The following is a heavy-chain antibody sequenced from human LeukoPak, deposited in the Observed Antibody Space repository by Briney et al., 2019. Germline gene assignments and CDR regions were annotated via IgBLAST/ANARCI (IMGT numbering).Heavy chain of an antibody. J-gene: IGHJ6*03. CDR3: ARGPGVFGRIWYMDV. Sequence: SEPLSLPCSLSVDSTIYNYWRWLPKPAGKGGECLGCILSDGKINYSPSLESRVTMSVDNAKNQFSLRLSSVTAADTAVYYCARGPGVFGRIWYMDVWGQGTTVSVSS. CDR1: VDSTIYNY. CDR2: ILSDGKI. D-gene: IGHD3-3*01. V-gene: IGHV4-4*07.